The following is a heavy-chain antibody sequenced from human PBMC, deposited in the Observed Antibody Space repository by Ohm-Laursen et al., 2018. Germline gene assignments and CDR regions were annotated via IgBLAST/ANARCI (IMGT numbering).Heavy chain of an antibody. D-gene: IGHD2-15*01. CDR3: ARRSGRARPVVDFDY. Sequence: ASVKVSCKASGYTFTGYYVHWVRQAPGQGLEWMGWINPNSGGTNYAQKFQGRVTMTRNTSISTAYMELSSLRSEDTAVYYCARRSGRARPVVDFDYWGQGTLVTVSS. CDR2: INPNSGGT. J-gene: IGHJ4*02. V-gene: IGHV1-2*02. CDR1: GYTFTGYY.